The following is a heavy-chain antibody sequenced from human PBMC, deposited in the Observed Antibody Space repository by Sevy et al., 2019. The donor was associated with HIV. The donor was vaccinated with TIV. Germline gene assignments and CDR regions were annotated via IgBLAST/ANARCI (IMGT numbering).Heavy chain of an antibody. J-gene: IGHJ4*02. D-gene: IGHD3-22*01. CDR3: ETSRSGYFDSSGYYIY. CDR2: IYPEDSET. Sequence: GESLKISCQGSGYSFTSHWIGWVRHMPGKGLEWMGIIYPEDSETRYSPSFQGQVTFSADKSISTAYLQWGSLKASDTAMSYCETSRSGYFDSSGYYIYWGQGTLVTVSS. CDR1: GYSFTSHW. V-gene: IGHV5-51*01.